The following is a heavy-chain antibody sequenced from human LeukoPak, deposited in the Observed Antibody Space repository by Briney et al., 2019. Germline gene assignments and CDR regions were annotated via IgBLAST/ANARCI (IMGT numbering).Heavy chain of an antibody. CDR2: IYPGDSDT. Sequence: PGESLKISCKGSGYSFTSYWIGWVRQMPGKGLEWMGIIYPGDSDTRYSPSFQGQVTISADKSITTAYLQWSSLKASDTAMYYYARHDYYGSGSYYKRAFDIWGQGTMVTVSS. CDR3: ARHDYYGSGSYYKRAFDI. V-gene: IGHV5-51*01. D-gene: IGHD3-10*01. J-gene: IGHJ3*02. CDR1: GYSFTSYW.